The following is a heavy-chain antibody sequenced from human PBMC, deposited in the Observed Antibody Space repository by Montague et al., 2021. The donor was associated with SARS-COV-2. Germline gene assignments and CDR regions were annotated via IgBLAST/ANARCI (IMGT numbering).Heavy chain of an antibody. J-gene: IGHJ6*03. CDR1: GASISSYD. D-gene: IGHD3-3*01. Sequence: SETLSLTCTVSGASISSYDWSWIWQPPGTGMEWIGNIHYSGSTNYNSSLNSRVTISVDTSKNQFSLKLSSVTAADTAVYYCAGTYYDFWSGFIHYYYMDVWGKGTTVTVSS. CDR3: AGTYYDFWSGFIHYYYMDV. V-gene: IGHV4-59*01. CDR2: IHYSGST.